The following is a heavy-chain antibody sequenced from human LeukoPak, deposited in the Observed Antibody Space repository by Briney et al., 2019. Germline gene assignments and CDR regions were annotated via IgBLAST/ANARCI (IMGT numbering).Heavy chain of an antibody. CDR1: GYTFTSYD. D-gene: IGHD4-23*01. V-gene: IGHV1-8*03. CDR2: MNPNSGNT. J-gene: IGHJ4*02. Sequence: ASVKVSCKASGYTFTSYDINWVRQATGQGLEWMGWMNPNSGNTGYAQKLQGRVTITRNTSISTAYMELSSLRSEDTAVHYCAIRLRWDFDYWGQGSLVTVSS. CDR3: AIRLRWDFDY.